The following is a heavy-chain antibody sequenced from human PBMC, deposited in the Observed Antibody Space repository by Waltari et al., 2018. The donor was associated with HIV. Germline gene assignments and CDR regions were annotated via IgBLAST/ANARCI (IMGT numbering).Heavy chain of an antibody. J-gene: IGHJ4*02. CDR2: ASRSGST. CDR1: GYSISSDYY. D-gene: IGHD5-18*01. Sequence: QVQLHESGPGMVKPSETLSLTCAVPGYSISSDYYWGWIRQPPGKGLEWIGSASRSGSTYDSPSLKCRVTISLDTSKNQFSLKLNSVAAADTAVYYCGSGSRRGHSHGIDYWGQGTLVTVSS. V-gene: IGHV4-38-2*01. CDR3: GSGSRRGHSHGIDY.